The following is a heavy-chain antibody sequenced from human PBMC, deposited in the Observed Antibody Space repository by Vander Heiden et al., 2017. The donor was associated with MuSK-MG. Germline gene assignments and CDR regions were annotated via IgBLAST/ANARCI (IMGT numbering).Heavy chain of an antibody. J-gene: IGHJ4*02. Sequence: QVQLVESGGGVVQPGWSLRPSCAASGSTFSRYGMHWVRQAPGKGLEWVAVIWYDGSNKYYADSVKGRFTISRDNSKNTLYLQMNSLRAEDTAVYYCARLYYYDSSGPDYWGQGTLVTVSS. CDR1: GSTFSRYG. CDR2: IWYDGSNK. D-gene: IGHD3-22*01. V-gene: IGHV3-33*01. CDR3: ARLYYYDSSGPDY.